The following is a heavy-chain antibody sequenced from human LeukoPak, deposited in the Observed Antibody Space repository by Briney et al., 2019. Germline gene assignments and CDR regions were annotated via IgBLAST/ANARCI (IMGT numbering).Heavy chain of an antibody. V-gene: IGHV3-20*04. D-gene: IGHD3-3*01. CDR2: INWNGGST. CDR3: ARNFWRGYSGAFDI. J-gene: IGHJ3*02. Sequence: PGGSLRLSCAASGFTFDDYGMSWVRQAPGKGLEWVSGINWNGGSTVYADSVKGRFTISRDNAKNSLYLQMNSLRAETTALYCRARNFWRGYSGAFDIWGQGTMVTVSS. CDR1: GFTFDDYG.